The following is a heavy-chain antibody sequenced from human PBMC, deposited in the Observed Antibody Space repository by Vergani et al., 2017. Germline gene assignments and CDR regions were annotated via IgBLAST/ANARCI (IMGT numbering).Heavy chain of an antibody. Sequence: QVKLQESGPGLVKPSETLSLTCTVSGASVNSYYWSWIRQPPGKGLEWMGYVSFRGDSLYDPSVKGRMTISLNTSSNQFSLYLTSVTAADTYVYYCARSRIYYGAGSSDYWGQGTLVTVSS. D-gene: IGHD3-10*01. V-gene: IGHV4-59*02. CDR2: VSFRGDS. J-gene: IGHJ4*02. CDR3: ARSRIYYGAGSSDY. CDR1: GASVNSYY.